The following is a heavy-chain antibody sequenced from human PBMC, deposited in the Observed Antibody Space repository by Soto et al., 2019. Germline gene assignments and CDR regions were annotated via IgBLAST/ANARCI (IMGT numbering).Heavy chain of an antibody. CDR2: ISAYNGNT. CDR3: ARERIDIVVVPAAIRYYYYYMDV. V-gene: IGHV1-18*01. J-gene: IGHJ6*03. Sequence: ASVKVSCKASGYTFTSYGISWVRQAPGQGLEWMGWISAYNGNTNYAQKIQGRVTMTTDTSTSTAYMELRSLRSDDTVVYYCARERIDIVVVPAAIRYYYYYMDVWGKGTTVTVSS. D-gene: IGHD2-2*01. CDR1: GYTFTSYG.